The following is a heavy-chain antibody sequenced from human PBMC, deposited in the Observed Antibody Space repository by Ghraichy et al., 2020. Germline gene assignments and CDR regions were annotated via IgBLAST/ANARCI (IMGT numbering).Heavy chain of an antibody. V-gene: IGHV3-23*01. Sequence: GGSLRLSCAASGFTFTMYAMSWVRQAPGKGLEWISAISGTAHAAYYADSVKGRFIISRDNSKNTLYLQINTLRDEDTAVYYCAKLGVAEGHWGQGALVTGSS. CDR1: GFTFTMYA. J-gene: IGHJ4*02. CDR3: AKLGVAEGH. CDR2: ISGTAHAA. D-gene: IGHD5-12*01.